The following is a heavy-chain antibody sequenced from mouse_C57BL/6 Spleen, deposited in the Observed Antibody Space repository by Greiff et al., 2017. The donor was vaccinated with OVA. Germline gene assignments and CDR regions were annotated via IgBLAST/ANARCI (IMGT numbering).Heavy chain of an antibody. CDR1: GYAFTNYL. CDR3: ARDSSGYYFDY. Sequence: LEESGAELVRPGTSVKVSCKASGYAFTNYLIEWVKQRPGQGLEWIGVINPGSGGTNYNEKFKGKATLTADKSSSTAYMQLSSLTSEDSAVYFCARDSSGYYFDYWGQGTTLTVSS. CDR2: INPGSGGT. D-gene: IGHD3-2*02. V-gene: IGHV1-54*01. J-gene: IGHJ2*01.